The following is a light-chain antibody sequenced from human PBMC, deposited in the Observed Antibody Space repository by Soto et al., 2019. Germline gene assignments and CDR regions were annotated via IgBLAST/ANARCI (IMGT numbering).Light chain of an antibody. CDR2: KPS. Sequence: DVQMTQSPSSLSPSVGDRVTITCRASQSFNTWLAWYQQKPGKAPKLLIYKPSILESGVPSRFSGSGTVTAVTLAVSSVHSYDCVSEYGQQCNGDPCTFGQGTRLESK. V-gene: IGKV1-5*03. CDR1: QSFNTW. CDR3: QQCNGDPCT. J-gene: IGKJ5*01.